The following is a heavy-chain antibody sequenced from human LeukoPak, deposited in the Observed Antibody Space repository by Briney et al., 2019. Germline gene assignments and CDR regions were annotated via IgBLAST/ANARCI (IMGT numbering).Heavy chain of an antibody. CDR3: ARARIHPYYYDSSGYYFDY. J-gene: IGHJ4*02. Sequence: SETLSLTCAVYGGSFSGYYWSWIRQHPGKGLEWIGYIYYSGSTYYNPSLKSRVTISVDTSKNQFSLKLSSVTAADTAVYYCARARIHPYYYDSSGYYFDYWGQGTLVTVSS. CDR1: GGSFSGYY. CDR2: IYYSGST. D-gene: IGHD3-22*01. V-gene: IGHV4-31*11.